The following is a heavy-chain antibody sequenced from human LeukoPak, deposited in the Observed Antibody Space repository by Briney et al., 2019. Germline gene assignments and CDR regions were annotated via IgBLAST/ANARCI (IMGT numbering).Heavy chain of an antibody. V-gene: IGHV1-18*01. CDR1: GYTFTSYG. Sequence: ASVKVSCKASGYTFTSYGISWVRQAPGQGLEWMGWISAYNGNTNYAQKLQGRVTMTTDTSTSTAYMELRSLRSDDTAVYYCARVNNDYLWGSYRLPNFDYWGQGTLVTVSS. J-gene: IGHJ4*02. CDR3: ARVNNDYLWGSYRLPNFDY. CDR2: ISAYNGNT. D-gene: IGHD3-16*02.